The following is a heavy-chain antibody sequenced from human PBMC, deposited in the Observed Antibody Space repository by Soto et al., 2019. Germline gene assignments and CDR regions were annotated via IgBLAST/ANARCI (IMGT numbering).Heavy chain of an antibody. J-gene: IGHJ6*02. V-gene: IGHV3-33*01. CDR1: GFTFSSFG. Sequence: QVQVVESGGGVVQPGRSLRLSCAASGFTFSSFGMHWVRQAPGKGLAWVSLIWYDGSKKSYGDSVKGRFTISRDNSRNTVYLQMNSLRADDTAVYYCARDASYYSLGSGYYPSRNGMDVWGQGTKVTGSS. D-gene: IGHD3-3*01. CDR3: ARDASYYSLGSGYYPSRNGMDV. CDR2: IWYDGSKK.